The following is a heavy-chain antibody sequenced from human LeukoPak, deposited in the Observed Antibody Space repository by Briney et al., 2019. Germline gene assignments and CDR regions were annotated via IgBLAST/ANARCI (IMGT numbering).Heavy chain of an antibody. J-gene: IGHJ4*02. CDR2: ISSSSSYI. D-gene: IGHD2-2*03. CDR1: GFTFSSYS. Sequence: GGSLRLSCAASGFTFSSYSMNWVRQAPGKGLEWVSSISSSSSYIYYADSVKGRFTISRDNAKNSLYLQMNSLRAEDTAVYYCAKVGYCSSTSCYYGGAYYFDYWGQGTLVTVSS. CDR3: AKVGYCSSTSCYYGGAYYFDY. V-gene: IGHV3-21*01.